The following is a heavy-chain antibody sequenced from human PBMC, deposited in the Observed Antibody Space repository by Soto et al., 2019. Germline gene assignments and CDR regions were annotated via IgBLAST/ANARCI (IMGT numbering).Heavy chain of an antibody. D-gene: IGHD3-22*01. J-gene: IGHJ3*02. CDR3: ARDLQFYSDSSGYRDVFDI. Sequence: ASVKVSCKASGYTFTTYGITWVRQGPGQGLEWMGWISAYNGNTNYAQKFQGRVTMNTDTPTRTIYMELRSLRSDDTAVYYCARDLQFYSDSSGYRDVFDIWGQGTKVTVSS. V-gene: IGHV1-18*01. CDR2: ISAYNGNT. CDR1: GYTFTTYG.